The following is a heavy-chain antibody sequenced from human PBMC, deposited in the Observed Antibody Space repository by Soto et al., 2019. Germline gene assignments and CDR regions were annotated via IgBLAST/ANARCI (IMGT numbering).Heavy chain of an antibody. Sequence: QLQLQESGSGLVKPSQTLSLTCAVSGGSISSGGYSWSWIRQPPGKGLEWIGYIDHSGSNYYNPSHQSRVTISVDSSKNQEWLRLSAVTAADTSAYCCARGGCRGGSCYSGYWGLSDYWGQGTLVIVSS. V-gene: IGHV4-30-2*01. D-gene: IGHD2-15*01. CDR2: IDHSGSN. CDR1: GGSISSGGYS. CDR3: ARGGCRGGSCYSGYWGLSDY. J-gene: IGHJ4*02.